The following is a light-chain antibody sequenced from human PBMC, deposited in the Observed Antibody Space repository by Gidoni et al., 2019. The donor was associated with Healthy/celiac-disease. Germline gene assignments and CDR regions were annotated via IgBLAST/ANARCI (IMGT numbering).Light chain of an antibody. CDR3: QPYDSSLSVV. V-gene: IGLV1-40*01. CDR1: SSNIGAGYD. J-gene: IGLJ2*01. Sequence: QSVLTQPPSVSGAPGQRVTNSCTGSSSNIGAGYDVHWYQQLPGTAPKLLIYGNSNRPSGVPDRFSGSKSGTSASLAITGLQAEDEADYYCQPYDSSLSVVFGGGTKLTVL. CDR2: GNS.